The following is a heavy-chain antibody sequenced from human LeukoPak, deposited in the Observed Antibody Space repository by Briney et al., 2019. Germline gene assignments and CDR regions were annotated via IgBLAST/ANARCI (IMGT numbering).Heavy chain of an antibody. CDR1: GGSISSGGYY. Sequence: SETLSLTCTVSGGSISSGGYYWSWIRQHPGKGLEWIGYIYYSGSTYYNPSLKSRVTISVDTSKNQFSLKLSSVTAADTAVYYCARLSGCIAAAATHYYYYGMDVWGQGTTVTVSS. CDR3: ARLSGCIAAAATHYYYYGMDV. V-gene: IGHV4-31*03. D-gene: IGHD6-13*01. J-gene: IGHJ6*02. CDR2: IYYSGST.